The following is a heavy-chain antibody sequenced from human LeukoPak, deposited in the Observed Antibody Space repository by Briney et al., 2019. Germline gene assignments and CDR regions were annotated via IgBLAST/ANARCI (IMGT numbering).Heavy chain of an antibody. CDR1: GYTFTGYY. D-gene: IGHD6-13*01. CDR3: ARVPVVGTFDY. CDR2: INPNSGGT. Sequence: ASGKVSCKASGYTFTGYYMHWVRQAPGQGLEWMGWINPNSGGTKYAQKFQGRVTMTRDTSISTAYMELSRVRSDDTAVYYCARVPVVGTFDYWGQGTLVTVSS. V-gene: IGHV1-2*02. J-gene: IGHJ4*02.